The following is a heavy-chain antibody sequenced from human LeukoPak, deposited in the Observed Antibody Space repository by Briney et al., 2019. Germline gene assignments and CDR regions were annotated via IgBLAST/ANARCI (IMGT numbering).Heavy chain of an antibody. CDR3: AKNRVVFNWNYAYYFDD. V-gene: IGHV3-30*18. CDR2: ISYDGSDK. D-gene: IGHD1-7*01. Sequence: GGSLRLSCAASGFIFSNYAMHWVRQAPGKGLEWVAIISYDGSDKYYADSVKGRFTISRDNSKNTLFLQTNSLRPEDTALYYCAKNRVVFNWNYAYYFDDWGRGTLVTVSS. CDR1: GFIFSNYA. J-gene: IGHJ4*02.